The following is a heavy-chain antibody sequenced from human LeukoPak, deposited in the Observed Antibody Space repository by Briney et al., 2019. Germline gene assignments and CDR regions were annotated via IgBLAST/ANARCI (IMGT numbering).Heavy chain of an antibody. Sequence: ASVKVSCKASGYTFTGYYMHWVRQAPGQGLEWMGWINPKSGGTNYAQKFQGRVTMTRDTSISTAYMELSRLRSDDTAVYYCARDPIVGATSYYYYMDVWGKGTTVTVSS. V-gene: IGHV1-2*02. CDR3: ARDPIVGATSYYYYMDV. D-gene: IGHD1-26*01. CDR2: INPKSGGT. J-gene: IGHJ6*03. CDR1: GYTFTGYY.